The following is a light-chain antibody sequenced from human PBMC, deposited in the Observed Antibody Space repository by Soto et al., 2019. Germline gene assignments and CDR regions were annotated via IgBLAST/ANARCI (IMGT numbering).Light chain of an antibody. J-gene: IGKJ4*01. CDR1: QTVTSN. V-gene: IGKV3-15*01. CDR2: GAS. CDR3: QQYNDWPLT. Sequence: EIVMTQSPATMSVSPGERATLSCRASQTVTSNLAWYQQKPGQTPRLLIYGASTRATGFPARFSGSGSGTEFTLTISSLQSEDFAVYYFQQYNDWPLTFGGGTKVEIK.